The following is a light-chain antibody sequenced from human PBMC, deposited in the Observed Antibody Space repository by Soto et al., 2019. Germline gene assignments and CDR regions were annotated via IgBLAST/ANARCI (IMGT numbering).Light chain of an antibody. J-gene: IGKJ5*01. CDR3: QQYNNWPLT. CDR2: GAS. Sequence: IVLTQSPATLSVSPWERATLSFMPSQSVSSNLAWHQQRPGQAPRPLIYGASTRATGVPARFSGGGSGTEFTLTITSLQSEDFAVYWCQQYNNWPLTFGPGTRLEIK. V-gene: IGKV3D-15*01. CDR1: QSVSSN.